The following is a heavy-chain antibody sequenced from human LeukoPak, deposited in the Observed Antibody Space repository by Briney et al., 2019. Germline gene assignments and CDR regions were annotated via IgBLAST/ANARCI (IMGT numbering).Heavy chain of an antibody. CDR1: GYTFTSYY. Sequence: ASVKVSCKASGYTFTSYYMHWVRQAPGQGLEWMGIINPSGGSTSYAQKFQGRVTMTRNTSISTAYMELSSLRSEDTAVYYCAREYLGIHSSSSPNDYWGQGTLVTVSS. D-gene: IGHD6-6*01. CDR2: INPSGGST. V-gene: IGHV1-46*01. CDR3: AREYLGIHSSSSPNDY. J-gene: IGHJ4*02.